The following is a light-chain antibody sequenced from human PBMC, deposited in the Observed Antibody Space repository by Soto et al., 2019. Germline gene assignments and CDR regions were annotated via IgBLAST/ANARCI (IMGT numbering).Light chain of an antibody. CDR2: GAS. J-gene: IGKJ2*01. CDR1: QSVGTTY. Sequence: DIELTQSPGTLSLSPGERATLSCRASQSVGTTYLAWYQQKPGQAPRLLIYGASSRATGIPDRFSGSGAGTVFTLTISRLEPEDFALYYCQQYDRSPYTFGQGTKVEIQ. V-gene: IGKV3-20*01. CDR3: QQYDRSPYT.